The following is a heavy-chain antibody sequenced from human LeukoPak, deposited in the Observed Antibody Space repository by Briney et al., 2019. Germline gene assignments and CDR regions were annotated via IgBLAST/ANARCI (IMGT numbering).Heavy chain of an antibody. D-gene: IGHD3-22*01. CDR2: ISSSSSYI. Sequence: GGSLRLSCAASGFTFSSYSMNWVRQAPGKGLEWVSSISSSSSYIYYADSVKGRFTISRDNAKNSLYLQMNSLRAEDTAVYYCARASGYYYDSSGYWTLEYWGQGTLVTVSS. V-gene: IGHV3-21*01. CDR1: GFTFSSYS. J-gene: IGHJ4*02. CDR3: ARASGYYYDSSGYWTLEY.